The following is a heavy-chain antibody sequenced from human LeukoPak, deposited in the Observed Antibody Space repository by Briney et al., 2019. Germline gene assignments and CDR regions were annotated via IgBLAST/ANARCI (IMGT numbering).Heavy chain of an antibody. J-gene: IGHJ1*01. V-gene: IGHV3-9*01. D-gene: IGHD3-22*01. CDR2: ISWNSGII. Sequence: GGSLRLSCAASGFTFDDSAMHWVRQVPGKGLEWVSGISWNSGIIDYADSVKGRFTISRDNAKNSLYLQMNNLRPDGTAFYYCAKAPPYYSDSSGYFQHWGQGTLVTVSS. CDR3: AKAPPYYSDSSGYFQH. CDR1: GFTFDDSA.